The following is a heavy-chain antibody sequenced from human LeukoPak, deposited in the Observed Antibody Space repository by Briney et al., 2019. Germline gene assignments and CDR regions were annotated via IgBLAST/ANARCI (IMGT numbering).Heavy chain of an antibody. CDR1: GYTFTSYY. Sequence: ASVKVSCKASGYTFTSYYMHWVRQAPGQRLEWMGWINAGNGNTKYSQKFQGRVTITRDTSASTAYMELSGLRSEDTAVYYCARTTAMVTIFDYWGQGTLVTVSS. CDR3: ARTTAMVTIFDY. CDR2: INAGNGNT. V-gene: IGHV1-3*01. D-gene: IGHD5-18*01. J-gene: IGHJ4*02.